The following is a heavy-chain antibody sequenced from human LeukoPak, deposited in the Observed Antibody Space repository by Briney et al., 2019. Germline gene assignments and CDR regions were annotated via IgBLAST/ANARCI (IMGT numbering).Heavy chain of an antibody. CDR2: ITRSSYI. Sequence: GGSLRLSCAASGFTFNTYSMNWVRQAPGKGLEWVSSITRSSYIYYADSVKGRFTISRDNAKNSLYLQMNSLRAEDTAVYYCARELCSGGSCYPDYWGQGTLVTVSS. V-gene: IGHV3-21*01. CDR3: ARELCSGGSCYPDY. J-gene: IGHJ4*02. CDR1: GFTFNTYS. D-gene: IGHD2-15*01.